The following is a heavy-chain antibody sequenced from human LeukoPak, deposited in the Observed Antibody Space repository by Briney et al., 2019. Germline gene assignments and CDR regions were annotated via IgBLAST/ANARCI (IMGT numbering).Heavy chain of an antibody. CDR3: ATPRDDFWNGFYAD. J-gene: IGHJ4*02. CDR2: FDPEDGET. CDR1: GYTLTELS. V-gene: IGHV1-24*01. D-gene: IGHD3-3*01. Sequence: ASVKVSCKVSGYTLTELSMHWVRQAPGKGLEWMGGFDPEDGETIYAQKFQGRVTMTEDTSTDTAYMELSSLRSVDTAVYYCATPRDDFWNGFYADWGQGTLVTVSS.